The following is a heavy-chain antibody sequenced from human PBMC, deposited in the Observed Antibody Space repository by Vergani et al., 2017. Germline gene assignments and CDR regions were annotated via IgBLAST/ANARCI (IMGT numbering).Heavy chain of an antibody. V-gene: IGHV1-2*02. CDR3: ARQVEFGGPSEY. D-gene: IGHD3-10*01. J-gene: IGHJ4*02. CDR1: GGTFSSYT. CDR2: IHPNSGGT. Sequence: QVQLVQSGAEVKKPGSSVKVSCKASGGTFSSYTISWVRQAPGQGLEWMGWIHPNSGGTNYAQKFQGRVTMTRDTSISTAYMELSRLRADDTAVYYCARQVEFGGPSEYWGQGTLVTVSS.